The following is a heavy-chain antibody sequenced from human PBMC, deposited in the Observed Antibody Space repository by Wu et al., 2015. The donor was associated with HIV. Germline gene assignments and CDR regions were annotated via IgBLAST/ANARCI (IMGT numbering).Heavy chain of an antibody. CDR2: INPNSGGT. CDR3: ARVGFADHYDSSGYYGAFDI. V-gene: IGHV1-2*02. Sequence: QVQLVQSGAEVKKPGASVKVSCKASGYTFTDYYLHWVRQAPGQGLEWMGCINPNSGGTNSAQKFQGRVTMTRDTSVSTAYMDLSRLRSDDTALYYCARVGFADHYDSSGYYGAFDIWAKGQWSPSLQ. J-gene: IGHJ3*02. CDR1: GYTFTDYY. D-gene: IGHD3-22*01.